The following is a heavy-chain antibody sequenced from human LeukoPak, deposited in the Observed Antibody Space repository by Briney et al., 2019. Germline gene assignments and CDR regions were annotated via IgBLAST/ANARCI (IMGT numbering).Heavy chain of an antibody. J-gene: IGHJ4*02. CDR3: TTDRGGKYYYGSGSYPY. Sequence: MAGGSLRLSCTASGFTFSSSEMNWVRQAPGKGLEWVGRIKSKTDGGTTDYAAPVKGRFTISRDDSKNTLYLQMNSLKTEDTAVYYCTTDRGGKYYYGSGSYPYWGQGTLVTVSS. CDR1: GFTFSSSE. D-gene: IGHD3-10*01. CDR2: IKSKTDGGTT. V-gene: IGHV3-15*01.